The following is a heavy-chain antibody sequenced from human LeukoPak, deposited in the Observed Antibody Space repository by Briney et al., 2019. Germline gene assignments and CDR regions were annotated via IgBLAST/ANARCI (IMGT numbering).Heavy chain of an antibody. D-gene: IGHD3-22*01. CDR1: GGTFSSYA. J-gene: IGHJ4*02. V-gene: IGHV1-69*01. CDR2: IIPIFGTA. Sequence: EASVKVSCKASGGTFSSYAISWVRQATGQGLEWMGGIIPIFGTANYAQKFQGRVTITADESTSTAYMELSSLRSEDTAVYYCARGGEWLLPFDYWGQGTLVTVSS. CDR3: ARGGEWLLPFDY.